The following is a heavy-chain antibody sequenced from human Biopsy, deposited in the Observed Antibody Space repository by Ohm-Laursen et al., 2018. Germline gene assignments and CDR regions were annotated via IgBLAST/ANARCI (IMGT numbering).Heavy chain of an antibody. V-gene: IGHV1-69*06. CDR3: ATKLTGYFHH. CDR1: GGTFSNYG. Sequence: FSVKVPCKAPGGTFSNYGVNWVRQAPGQGLEWLGGNIPILGTGNYAQKFQDRVTVAADTSTSTATMELRSLRSDDTAMYYCATKLTGYFHHWGQGTLVIVSS. D-gene: IGHD3-9*01. CDR2: NIPILGTG. J-gene: IGHJ1*01.